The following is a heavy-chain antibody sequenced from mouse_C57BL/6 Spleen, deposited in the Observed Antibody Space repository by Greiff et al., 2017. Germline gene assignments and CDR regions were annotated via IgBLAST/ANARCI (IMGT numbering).Heavy chain of an antibody. Sequence: VKLMESGPELVKPGASVKISCKASGYALSSSWMNWVKQRPGKGLEWIGRIYPGDGDTNYNGKFKGTATLTADKSSSTAYMQLSSLTSEDSAVYFCARGNLSWCAYWGQGTLFTVSA. CDR3: ARGNLSWCAY. V-gene: IGHV1-82*01. CDR2: IYPGDGDT. J-gene: IGHJ3*01. CDR1: GYALSSSW.